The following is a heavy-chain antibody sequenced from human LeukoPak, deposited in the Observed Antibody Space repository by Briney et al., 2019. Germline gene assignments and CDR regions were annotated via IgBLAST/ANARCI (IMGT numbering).Heavy chain of an antibody. D-gene: IGHD3-22*01. Sequence: ASVKVSCKTSGYTFTGYYLHWVRQAPGQGPEWMGWINPNSGGTNYAQKFQGRVTMTRDTSISTAYMELSRLRSDDTAVYYCARAYDYYDSSGYYYFDYWGQGTLVTVSS. J-gene: IGHJ4*02. CDR1: GYTFTGYY. CDR3: ARAYDYYDSSGYYYFDY. V-gene: IGHV1-2*02. CDR2: INPNSGGT.